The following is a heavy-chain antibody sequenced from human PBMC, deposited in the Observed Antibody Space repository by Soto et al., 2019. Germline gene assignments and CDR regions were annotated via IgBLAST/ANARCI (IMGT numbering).Heavy chain of an antibody. D-gene: IGHD1-26*01. CDR3: ARDIDWYSNSSGFDN. CDR2: IWYDGSNK. CDR1: GFTFSSYV. J-gene: IGHJ4*02. V-gene: IGHV3-33*01. Sequence: GGSLRLSCAASGFTFSSYVMHWVGQAPGKGLEWVAVIWYDGSNKHYADPVKGRFTISRDNSKNTLSLQMNSLRAEDTAIYYCARDIDWYSNSSGFDNWGQGTLVTVSS.